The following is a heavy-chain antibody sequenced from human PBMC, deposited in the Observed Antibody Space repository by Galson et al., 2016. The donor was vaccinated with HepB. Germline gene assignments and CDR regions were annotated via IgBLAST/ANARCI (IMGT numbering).Heavy chain of an antibody. CDR1: GGSISSNSHY. Sequence: SETLSLTCTVSGGSISSNSHYWAWIRQPPGKGLEWIGSIYYTGNTYYNPSLKSRVTISVDTSKNHFSLRLHSMTAADTAMYYCARVPASTRFDYWGQGTLVTVSS. J-gene: IGHJ4*02. CDR3: ARVPASTRFDY. CDR2: IYYTGNT. D-gene: IGHD3-3*02. V-gene: IGHV4-39*02.